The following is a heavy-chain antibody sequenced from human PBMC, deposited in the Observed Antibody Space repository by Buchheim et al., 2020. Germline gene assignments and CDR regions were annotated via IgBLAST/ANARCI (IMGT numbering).Heavy chain of an antibody. Sequence: EVQLVESGGGLVKPGGSLRLSCAASGFTFSSYSMNWVRQAPGKGLEWVSSISSSSSYIYYADSVKGRFTISRDNAKTSLYLQMNSLRAEDTAVYYCARAILELGPYYYGMDVWGQGTT. V-gene: IGHV3-21*01. J-gene: IGHJ6*02. CDR3: ARAILELGPYYYGMDV. D-gene: IGHD5-24*01. CDR1: GFTFSSYS. CDR2: ISSSSSYI.